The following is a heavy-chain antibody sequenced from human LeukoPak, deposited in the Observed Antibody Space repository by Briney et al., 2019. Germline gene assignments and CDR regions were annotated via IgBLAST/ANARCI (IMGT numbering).Heavy chain of an antibody. Sequence: SETLSLTCAVYGGSFSGYYWSWIRQPPGKGLEWIGEINHSGSTNYNPSLKSRVTISVDTSKNQFSLKLSSVTAADTAVYYCARGLSWYSYFDYWGQGTLVTVSS. J-gene: IGHJ4*02. CDR2: INHSGST. D-gene: IGHD6-13*01. CDR3: ARGLSWYSYFDY. CDR1: GGSFSGYY. V-gene: IGHV4-34*01.